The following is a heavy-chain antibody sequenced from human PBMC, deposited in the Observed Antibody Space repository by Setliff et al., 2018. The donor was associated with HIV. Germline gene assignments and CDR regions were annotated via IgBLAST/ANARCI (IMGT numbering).Heavy chain of an antibody. D-gene: IGHD3-3*01. CDR1: GGSINNYF. J-gene: IGHJ5*02. CDR2: IYYSGST. V-gene: IGHV4-59*01. CDR3: ARLRGSYDFSNWFDP. Sequence: SETLSLTCTVSGGSINNYFWSWIRQSPGRGLEWIGYIYYSGSTNYNPSLKSRVTISVDTAKNQFSLKLSSVTAADTAVYYCARLRGSYDFSNWFDPWGQGTQVTVSS.